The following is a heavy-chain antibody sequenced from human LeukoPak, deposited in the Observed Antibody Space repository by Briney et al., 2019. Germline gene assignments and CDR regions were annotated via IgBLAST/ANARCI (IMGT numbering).Heavy chain of an antibody. V-gene: IGHV4-34*01. D-gene: IGHD5-24*01. J-gene: IGHJ4*02. CDR2: INHSGST. CDR1: GGSFSGYY. CDR3: SSSVEMATPFDY. Sequence: PSETLSLTCAVYGGSFSGYYWSWIRQPPGKGLEWIGEINHSGSTNYNPSLKSRVTISVDTSKNQFSLKLSSVTAADTAVYYWSSSVEMATPFDYWGQGTLVTVSS.